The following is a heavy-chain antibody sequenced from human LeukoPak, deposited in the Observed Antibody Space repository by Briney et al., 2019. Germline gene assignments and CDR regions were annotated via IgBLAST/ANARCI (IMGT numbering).Heavy chain of an antibody. CDR3: ARRPRDTSGYYLGAFEA. Sequence: PGGSLRLSCEASGFTFSSYAMTWVRQAPERGLEWVSAIGASGADTYYADSVKGRFTISRDNAKNTLYLHMTSLGAEDTAVYFCARRPRDTSGYYLGAFEAWGPGTTVTVSS. D-gene: IGHD3-22*01. CDR1: GFTFSSYA. V-gene: IGHV3-23*01. CDR2: IGASGADT. J-gene: IGHJ3*01.